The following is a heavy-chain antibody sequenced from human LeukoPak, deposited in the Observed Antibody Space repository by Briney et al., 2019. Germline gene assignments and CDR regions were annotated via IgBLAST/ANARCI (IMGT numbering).Heavy chain of an antibody. J-gene: IGHJ4*02. Sequence: SETLSLTCAVSGGSISSSNWWSWVRQPPGKGLEWIGEIYHSGSTNYNPSLKSRVTISVDKSKNQFSLKLSSVTAADTAVYYCARGVMAVAGRYYFDYWGQGTLVTVSS. CDR3: ARGVMAVAGRYYFDY. CDR2: IYHSGST. V-gene: IGHV4-4*02. D-gene: IGHD6-19*01. CDR1: GGSISSSNW.